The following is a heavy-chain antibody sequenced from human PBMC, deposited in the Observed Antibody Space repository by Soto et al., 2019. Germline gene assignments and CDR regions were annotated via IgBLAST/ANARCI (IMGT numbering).Heavy chain of an antibody. V-gene: IGHV4-31*03. Sequence: QVQLQESGPGLVKPSQTLSLTCTVSGGSISSGGHFWNWILQHPGKGLEWIGYISYSGSTYYNPSLKSRVTISVDTSKNQFSLKMSSVTAADTAVYYCARDYSGYDFLHWGQGTLVTVSS. CDR2: ISYSGST. CDR1: GGSISSGGHF. J-gene: IGHJ1*01. CDR3: ARDYSGYDFLH. D-gene: IGHD5-12*01.